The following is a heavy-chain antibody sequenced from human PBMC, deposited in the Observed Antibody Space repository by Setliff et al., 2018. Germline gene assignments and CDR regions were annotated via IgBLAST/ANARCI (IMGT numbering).Heavy chain of an antibody. V-gene: IGHV4-39*01. CDR3: ARVSQYSSGWYYFYYYGMDV. Sequence: SETLSLTCTVSGDSISSSSSYWGWIRQPPGKGLEWIGTIYYSGSTYYNPSLKSRVTISVDTSKNQFSLKLSSVTAADTAVYYCARVSQYSSGWYYFYYYGMDVWGQGTTVTVSS. CDR1: GDSISSSSSY. J-gene: IGHJ6*02. CDR2: IYYSGST. D-gene: IGHD6-19*01.